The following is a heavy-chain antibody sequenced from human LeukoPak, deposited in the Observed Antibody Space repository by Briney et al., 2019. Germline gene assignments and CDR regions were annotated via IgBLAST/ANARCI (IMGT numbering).Heavy chain of an antibody. CDR1: GDSISNFY. CDR2: IHYSGNS. CDR3: ALAPNSNWFDF. J-gene: IGHJ5*01. Sequence: SETLSLTCSVSGDSISNFYWNWIRQPPGKRLEWIGNIHYSGNSNYNPSLQSRVTISMDTSRKQLFLKLTSVTAADTAVYYCALAPNSNWFDFWGQGTLVTVSS. V-gene: IGHV4-59*08.